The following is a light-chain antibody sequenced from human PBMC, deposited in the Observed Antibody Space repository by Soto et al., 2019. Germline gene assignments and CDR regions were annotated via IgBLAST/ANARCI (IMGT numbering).Light chain of an antibody. V-gene: IGKV3-20*01. J-gene: IGKJ4*01. CDR1: QSISFY. CDR2: GAS. Sequence: EIVLTQSPATLSLSPGERATLSCRASQSISFYLTWYQHKPGQAPRLLIYGASSRATGIPDRFSGSGSGTDFTLTISRLEPEDFAVYYCQQYGSSPLTFGGGTKVDIK. CDR3: QQYGSSPLT.